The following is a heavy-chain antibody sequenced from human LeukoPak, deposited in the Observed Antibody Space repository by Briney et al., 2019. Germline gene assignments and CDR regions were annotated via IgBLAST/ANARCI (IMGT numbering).Heavy chain of an antibody. J-gene: IGHJ3*02. V-gene: IGHV4-59*08. CDR3: ATNRVGTYDRPFDI. Sequence: SETLSLTCIVSGGSINSHYWSWIRQRPGKGLEWIGDIHYTGTTKYNPSVKSRVTISIDTSKNQFSLELSSVTATDTAVYFCATNRVGTYDRPFDIWGQGTMVTVSS. CDR2: IHYTGTT. CDR1: GGSINSHY. D-gene: IGHD1-26*01.